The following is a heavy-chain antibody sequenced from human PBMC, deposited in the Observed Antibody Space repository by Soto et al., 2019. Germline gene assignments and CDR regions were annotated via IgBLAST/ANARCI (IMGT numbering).Heavy chain of an antibody. D-gene: IGHD5-12*01. CDR1: GYTFTTYA. V-gene: IGHV1-3*01. J-gene: IGHJ5*02. CDR2: INAGNGNT. Sequence: QVQLVQSGAEVKKPGASVKVSCKASGYTFTTYAMHWVRQAPGQRLEWMGWINAGNGNTKYSQKFQDRVTITRDTSASTAYMEMSSLRSEDTAVYYCARNIVANGWFDHWGQGTLVTVSS. CDR3: ARNIVANGWFDH.